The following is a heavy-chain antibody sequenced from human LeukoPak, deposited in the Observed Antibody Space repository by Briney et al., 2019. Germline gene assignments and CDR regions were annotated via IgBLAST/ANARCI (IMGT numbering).Heavy chain of an antibody. CDR3: AREIIPDIVVVVAVYMDV. J-gene: IGHJ6*03. CDR1: GYTFTGYY. V-gene: IGHV1-2*06. Sequence: ASVKVSCKASGYTFTGYYVDWVRQAPGQGLEWMGRINPNSGGTNYAKKFQGRVTMTRDTSISTAYMELSRLRSDDTAVYYCAREIIPDIVVVVAVYMDVWGKGTTVTVSS. CDR2: INPNSGGT. D-gene: IGHD2-15*01.